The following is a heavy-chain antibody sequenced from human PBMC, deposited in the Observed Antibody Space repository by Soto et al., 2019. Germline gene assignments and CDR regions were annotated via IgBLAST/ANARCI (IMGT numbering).Heavy chain of an antibody. J-gene: IGHJ6*02. CDR3: AREGPLRYYGMDV. CDR1: GFTFSSYA. CDR2: ISYDGSNK. V-gene: IGHV3-30-3*01. Sequence: GGSLRLSCAASGFTFSSYAMHWVRQAPGKGLEWVAVISYDGSNKYYADSVKGRFTISRDNSKNTLYLQMNSLRAEDTAVYYCAREGPLRYYGMDVWGQGTTVTVSS.